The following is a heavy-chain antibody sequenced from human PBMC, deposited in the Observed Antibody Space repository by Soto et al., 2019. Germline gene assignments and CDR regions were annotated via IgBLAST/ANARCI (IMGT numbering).Heavy chain of an antibody. Sequence: QVQLQESGPGLVKPSETLSLTCTVSGGSISSYYWSWIRQPPGKGLEWIGYIYYSGSTNYNPSLKSPVTISVDQSKNQFSLKLSSVTAADTAVYYCASVDSSSWYGDYYYGMDVWGQGTTVTVSS. CDR2: IYYSGST. V-gene: IGHV4-59*08. CDR1: GGSISSYY. J-gene: IGHJ6*02. CDR3: ASVDSSSWYGDYYYGMDV. D-gene: IGHD6-13*01.